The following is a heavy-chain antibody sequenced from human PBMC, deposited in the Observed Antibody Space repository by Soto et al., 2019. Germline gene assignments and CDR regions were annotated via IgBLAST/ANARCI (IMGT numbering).Heavy chain of an antibody. J-gene: IGHJ4*02. D-gene: IGHD1-26*01. Sequence: QMQLVQTGAEVKKPGSSVKVSCRASGGSLNNYALSWVRQAPGQGLEWMGSIIPLSDTAKYAQKFHNRVTITADRSGITAFMELSSLTSEETAMYYCATDGFGGSYYGHWGQGTLVTVSS. CDR3: ATDGFGGSYYGH. CDR1: GGSLNNYA. V-gene: IGHV1-69*06. CDR2: IIPLSDTA.